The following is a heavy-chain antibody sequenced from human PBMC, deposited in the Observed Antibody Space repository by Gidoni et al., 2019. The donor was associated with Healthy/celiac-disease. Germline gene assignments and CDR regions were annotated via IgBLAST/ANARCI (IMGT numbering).Heavy chain of an antibody. J-gene: IGHJ4*02. CDR3: TTDRVGY. V-gene: IGHV3-15*01. CDR2: IKSKTDGGTT. Sequence: EVQLVESGGGLVKPGGSLRLSCAASGFTFRNAWMSWVRQAPGQGLEWVGRIKSKTDGGTTDYAATVKGRINISRDDSKNKLDLQKNSLKTEDTAVYYCTTDRVGYWGQGTLVTVSS. CDR1: GFTFRNAW. D-gene: IGHD2-15*01.